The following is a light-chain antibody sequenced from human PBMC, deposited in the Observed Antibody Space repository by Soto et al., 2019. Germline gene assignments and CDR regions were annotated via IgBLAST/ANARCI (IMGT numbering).Light chain of an antibody. J-gene: IGLJ1*01. CDR1: SNDVGGYDY. CDR2: EVY. Sequence: QSVLTQPASVSGSPGQSITISCTGTSNDVGGYDYASWYQQHPGKAPKLIIFEVYNRPSGVSNRFSGSKSGNRASLTISGVQAEDEADYFCSSYTTSSTLHVFGTGTKVTVL. CDR3: SSYTTSSTLHV. V-gene: IGLV2-14*01.